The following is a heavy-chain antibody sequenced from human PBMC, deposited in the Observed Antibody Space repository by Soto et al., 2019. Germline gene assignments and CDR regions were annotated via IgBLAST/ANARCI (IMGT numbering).Heavy chain of an antibody. CDR3: ARHDESARLSRFDP. CDR2: ISAGGGNT. V-gene: IGHV3-23*01. J-gene: IGHJ5*02. D-gene: IGHD3-3*01. Sequence: EVQLLESGGGLVQPGGSLRLSCAASGFSFSTYAMSWVRQAPGKGLEWVSGISAGGGNTYYADSVRGRFTISRDNSKKTLDLQMSRLRDEAVALYSCARHDESARLSRFDPWGQETLVTFSS. CDR1: GFSFSTYA.